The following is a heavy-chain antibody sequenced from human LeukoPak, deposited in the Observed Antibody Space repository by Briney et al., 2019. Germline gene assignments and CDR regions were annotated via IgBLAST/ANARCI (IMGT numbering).Heavy chain of an antibody. CDR1: GFTFSRYW. V-gene: IGHV3-74*03. D-gene: IGHD5/OR15-5a*01. Sequence: GGSLRLSCAASGFTFSRYWMHWVRHAPGKGLMWVSRISPDGSTTLYADSVKGRFTISRDNSKSSLFLQMNSLRTEDTALYYCARDHVYGGADYWGRGTLVTVSS. CDR2: ISPDGSTT. J-gene: IGHJ4*02. CDR3: ARDHVYGGADY.